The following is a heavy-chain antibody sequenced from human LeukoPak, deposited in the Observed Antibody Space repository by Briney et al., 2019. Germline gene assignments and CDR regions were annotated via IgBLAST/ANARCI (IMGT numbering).Heavy chain of an antibody. Sequence: ASVRVSCKASGGTFSSYAISWVRQAPGQGLEWMGWINPNSGGTNYAQKFQGRVTMTRDTSISTAYMELSRLRSDDTAVYYCARGTSAAGNPYYYYYYGMDVWGQGTTVTVSS. D-gene: IGHD6-13*01. V-gene: IGHV1-2*02. J-gene: IGHJ6*02. CDR1: GGTFSSYA. CDR2: INPNSGGT. CDR3: ARGTSAAGNPYYYYYYGMDV.